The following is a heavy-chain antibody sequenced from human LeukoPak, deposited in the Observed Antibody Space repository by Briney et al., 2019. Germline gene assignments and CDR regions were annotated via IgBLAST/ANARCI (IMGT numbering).Heavy chain of an antibody. Sequence: ASVKVSCTASGYTFTSYYMHWVRQAPGQGLEWMGIINPSGGSTSYAQKFQGRVTMTRDTSMSTVYMELSSLRSEDTAVYYCARDPIQLWPGSYFDYWGQGTLVTVSS. D-gene: IGHD5-18*01. CDR1: GYTFTSYY. CDR3: ARDPIQLWPGSYFDY. J-gene: IGHJ4*02. V-gene: IGHV1-46*01. CDR2: INPSGGST.